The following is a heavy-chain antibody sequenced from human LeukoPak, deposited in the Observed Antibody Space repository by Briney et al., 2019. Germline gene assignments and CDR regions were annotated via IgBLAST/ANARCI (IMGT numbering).Heavy chain of an antibody. CDR1: GFTFSSYA. CDR2: ISYDGSNK. Sequence: PGGSLRLSCAASGFTFSSYAMHWVRQAPGKGLEWVAVISYDGSNKYYADSVKGRFTISRDNAKNSLYLKMNSLRAEDTAVYYCARGGTLVVPAASFDYWGQGTLVTVSS. V-gene: IGHV3-30-3*01. CDR3: ARGGTLVVPAASFDY. D-gene: IGHD2-2*01. J-gene: IGHJ4*02.